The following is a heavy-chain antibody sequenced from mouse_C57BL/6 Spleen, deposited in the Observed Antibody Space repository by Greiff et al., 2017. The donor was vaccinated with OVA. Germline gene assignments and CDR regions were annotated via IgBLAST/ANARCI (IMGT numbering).Heavy chain of an antibody. CDR1: GFNIKDYY. D-gene: IGHD2-2*01. Sequence: EVKLMESGAELVRPGASVKLSCTASGFNIKDYYMHWVKQRPEQGLEWIGRIDPEDGDTEYAPKFQGKATMTVDTSSNTAYLQLSSLTSGDTAVYYCTTRGLRRLEDGGFAYWGQGTLVTVSA. V-gene: IGHV14-1*01. CDR3: TTRGLRRLEDGGFAY. J-gene: IGHJ3*01. CDR2: IDPEDGDT.